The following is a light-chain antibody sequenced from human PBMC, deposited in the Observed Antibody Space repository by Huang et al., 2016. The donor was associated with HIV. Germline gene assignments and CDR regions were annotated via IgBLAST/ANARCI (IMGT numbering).Light chain of an antibody. J-gene: IGKJ3*01. CDR1: QTILHESDSRNY. Sequence: DIVMTQSPDSLAVSLGERATINCKSSQTILHESDSRNYLDWYQQKPGQPPKLLIHWASIRKSGVPDRFIGSGSGTDFTLTISSLQAEDVAVYYCQQYYSSPFTFGPGTNVDI. CDR3: QQYYSSPFT. V-gene: IGKV4-1*01. CDR2: WAS.